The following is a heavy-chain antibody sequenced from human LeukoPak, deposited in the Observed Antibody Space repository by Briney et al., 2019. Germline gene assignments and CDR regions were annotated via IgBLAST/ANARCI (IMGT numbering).Heavy chain of an antibody. J-gene: IGHJ4*02. CDR3: ASYLSRGSYYLTPVDY. V-gene: IGHV3-11*04. CDR2: ISSSGSTI. Sequence: GGSLRLSCAASGFTFSDYYMSWIRQAPGKGLEWVSYISSSGSTIYYADSVKGRFTISRDNAKNSLYLQMNSLRAEDTAVHYCASYLSRGSYYLTPVDYWGQGTLVTVSS. CDR1: GFTFSDYY. D-gene: IGHD1-26*01.